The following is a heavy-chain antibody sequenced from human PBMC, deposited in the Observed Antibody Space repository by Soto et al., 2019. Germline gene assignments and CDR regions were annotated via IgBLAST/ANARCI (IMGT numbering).Heavy chain of an antibody. Sequence: GGSLRLSCAASGFTLRNYWMHWARQAPGKGLMWVSHIAGDGSGATYAGSVKGRFTISRDNSKNTLYLQMNSLRAEDTAIYYCAKDFSLGAFDYWGQGALVTVSS. V-gene: IGHV3-74*01. J-gene: IGHJ4*02. CDR1: GFTLRNYW. D-gene: IGHD1-26*01. CDR3: AKDFSLGAFDY. CDR2: IAGDGSGA.